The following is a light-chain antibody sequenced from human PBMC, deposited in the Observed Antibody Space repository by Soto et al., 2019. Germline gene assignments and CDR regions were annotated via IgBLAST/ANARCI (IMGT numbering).Light chain of an antibody. J-gene: IGLJ2*01. V-gene: IGLV4-69*01. CDR3: QTWGTGTHVV. CDR1: SGHSRYA. CDR2: VTSDGSH. Sequence: QLVLTQSSSASASLGASVKLTCTLSSGHSRYAIAWHQQQPDKGPRYLMKVTSDGSHTKGDGIPDRFSGSSSGAERYLTISSLQSEDEADYYCQTWGTGTHVVFGGGTKVTVL.